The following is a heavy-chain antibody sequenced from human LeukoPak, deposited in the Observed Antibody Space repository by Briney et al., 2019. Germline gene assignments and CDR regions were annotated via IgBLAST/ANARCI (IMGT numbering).Heavy chain of an antibody. Sequence: SETLSLTCTVSGGSISSSSHYWGWIRQPPGKGLEWIGSISDSGSTYYNPSLKSRVTISVDTSNNQFSLKLSSVTAADTAVYYCATTTIRLGYWGQGTLVTVSS. D-gene: IGHD1-26*01. CDR2: ISDSGST. CDR3: ATTTIRLGY. CDR1: GGSISSSSHY. J-gene: IGHJ4*02. V-gene: IGHV4-39*07.